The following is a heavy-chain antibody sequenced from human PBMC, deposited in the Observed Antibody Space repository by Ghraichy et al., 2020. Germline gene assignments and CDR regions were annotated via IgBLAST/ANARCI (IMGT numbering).Heavy chain of an antibody. J-gene: IGHJ2*01. D-gene: IGHD3-22*01. CDR2: IYHSGST. CDR1: GGSISSSNW. Sequence: GSLRLSCAVSGGSISSSNWWSWVRQPPGKGLEWIGEIYHSGSTNYNPSLKSRVTISVDKSKNQFSLKLSSVTAADTAVYYCARSGYYDSSGYSYWYFDLWGLGTLVTVSS. V-gene: IGHV4-4*02. CDR3: ARSGYYDSSGYSYWYFDL.